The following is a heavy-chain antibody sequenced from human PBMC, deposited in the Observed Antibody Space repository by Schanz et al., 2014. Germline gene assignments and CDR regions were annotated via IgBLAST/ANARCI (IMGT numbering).Heavy chain of an antibody. Sequence: EVQLVESGGGLVQPGGSLKLSCAASRLTFNNAWMHWVRQAPGKGPEWVANIKQDGSEKYYVDSVKGRFTISRDNAKNSLYLQMNSLRAEDTAVYYCARSGVDVWGQGTTVTVSS. D-gene: IGHD3-10*01. J-gene: IGHJ6*02. V-gene: IGHV3-7*01. CDR2: IKQDGSEK. CDR3: ARSGVDV. CDR1: RLTFNNAW.